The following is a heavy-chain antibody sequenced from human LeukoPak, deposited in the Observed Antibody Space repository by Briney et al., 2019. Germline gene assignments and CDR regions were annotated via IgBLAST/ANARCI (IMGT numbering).Heavy chain of an antibody. CDR3: AGDLDFWSGSELGR. CDR1: GFSFSTYS. V-gene: IGHV3-21*01. Sequence: PGGSLRLSCAASGFSFSTYSMNWVRQAPGKGLGWVSCISSSSSYIYYADSEKGRFTISRDNAKNSLYLQMNSLRAEDTAVYYCAGDLDFWSGSELGRWGQGTLVTVSS. D-gene: IGHD3-3*01. J-gene: IGHJ4*02. CDR2: ISSSSSYI.